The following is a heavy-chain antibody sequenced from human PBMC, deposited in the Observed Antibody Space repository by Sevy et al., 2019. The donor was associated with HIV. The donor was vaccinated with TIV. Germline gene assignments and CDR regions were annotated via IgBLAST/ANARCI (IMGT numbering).Heavy chain of an antibody. CDR2: INPNDGVN. Sequence: ASVKVSCKASGYTFSDYYIHWVRQAPGQGLEWMAWINPNDGVNHYAQRFQGGVTLTRDTSVSTAYMDLKGLRYDDTAIYYCARLTTRPTSDLYGMDVWGQGTPVTVSS. V-gene: IGHV1-2*02. CDR3: ARLTTRPTSDLYGMDV. J-gene: IGHJ6*02. D-gene: IGHD4-17*01. CDR1: GYTFSDYY.